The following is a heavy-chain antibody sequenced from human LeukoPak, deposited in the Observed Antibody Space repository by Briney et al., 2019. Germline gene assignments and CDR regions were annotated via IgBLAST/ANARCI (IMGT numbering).Heavy chain of an antibody. CDR1: GGSFSGYY. D-gene: IGHD3-10*01. J-gene: IGHJ6*02. CDR3: ARLRGVPSYYYYGMDV. V-gene: IGHV4-59*08. CDR2: IYYSGST. Sequence: SETLSLTCAVYGGSFSGYYWSWIRQHPGKGPEWIGYIYYSGSTNYNPSLKSRVTISVDTSKNQFSLKLSSVTAADTAVYYCARLRGVPSYYYYGMDVWGQGTTVTVSS.